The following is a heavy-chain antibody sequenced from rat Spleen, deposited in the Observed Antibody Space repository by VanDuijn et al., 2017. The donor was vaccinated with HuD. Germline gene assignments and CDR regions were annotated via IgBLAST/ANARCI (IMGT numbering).Heavy chain of an antibody. CDR1: GFTLSDYY. J-gene: IGHJ2*01. D-gene: IGHD1-2*01. V-gene: IGHV5-20*01. CDR3: TTGGYYYRGDY. CDR2: ISYDGGST. Sequence: EVQLVESDGGLVHPGRSLKLSCAASGFTLSDYYMAWVRQAPTKGLEWVASISYDGGSTYYRDSVKGRFTISRDNAKSSLYLQMDSLRSEDTATYYCTTGGYYYRGDYWGQGVMVTVSS.